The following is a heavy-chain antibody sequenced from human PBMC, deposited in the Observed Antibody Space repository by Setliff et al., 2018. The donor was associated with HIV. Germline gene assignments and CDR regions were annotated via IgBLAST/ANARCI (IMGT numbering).Heavy chain of an antibody. D-gene: IGHD3-22*01. J-gene: IGHJ4*02. CDR3: ARSRLHYYDSSGYYPSYFDY. Sequence: PGESLKISCKGSGYTFTSYWIGWVRQMPGKGLEWMGGFDPEDGETIYAQKFQGRVTMTEDTSTDTAYMELSSLRSEDTAVYYCARSRLHYYDSSGYYPSYFDYWGQGTLVTVSS. V-gene: IGHV1-24*01. CDR1: GYTFTSYW. CDR2: FDPEDGET.